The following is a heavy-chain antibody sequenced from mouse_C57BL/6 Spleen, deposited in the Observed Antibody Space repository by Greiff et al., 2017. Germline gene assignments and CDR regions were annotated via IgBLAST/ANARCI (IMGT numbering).Heavy chain of an antibody. CDR1: GYTFTDYE. CDR3: TRDYDYDGGVAY. CDR2: IDPETGGT. J-gene: IGHJ3*01. V-gene: IGHV1-15*01. D-gene: IGHD2-4*01. Sequence: ESGAELVRPGASVTLSCKASGYTFTDYEMHWVKQTPVHGLEWIGAIDPETGGTAYNQKFKGKAILTADKSSSTAYMELRSLTSEDSAVYYCTRDYDYDGGVAYWGQGTLVTVSA.